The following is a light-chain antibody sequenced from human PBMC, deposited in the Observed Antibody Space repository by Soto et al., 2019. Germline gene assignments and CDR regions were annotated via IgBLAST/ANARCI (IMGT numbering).Light chain of an antibody. CDR1: QSISSW. V-gene: IGKV1-5*03. CDR3: QQYNSYLYT. J-gene: IGKJ2*01. Sequence: EIQLTQSPSTLSASLGDRVNITCRASQSISSWLAWYQQKPGKAPKLLIYKASSLESGVPSRFSGSGSGTEFTLTISSLQPDDFATYYCQQYNSYLYTFGQGTKVDI. CDR2: KAS.